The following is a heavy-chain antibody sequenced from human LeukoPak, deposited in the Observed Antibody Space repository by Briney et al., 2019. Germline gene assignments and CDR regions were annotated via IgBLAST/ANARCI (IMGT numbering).Heavy chain of an antibody. Sequence: GGSLRLSCEASGFLFTSYWMSWVRQAPGKGPEWVAHIKENGNEQYYADSVKGRFTISRDNVKQSLCLQMNNLRVEDTAVYYCASHGFTGYCSGGSCYSSDYWGQGTLVTVSS. J-gene: IGHJ4*02. CDR2: IKENGNEQ. D-gene: IGHD2-15*01. V-gene: IGHV3-7*01. CDR3: ASHGFTGYCSGGSCYSSDY. CDR1: GFLFTSYW.